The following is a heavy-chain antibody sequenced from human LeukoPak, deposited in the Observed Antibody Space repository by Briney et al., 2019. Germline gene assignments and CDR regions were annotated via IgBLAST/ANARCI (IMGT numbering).Heavy chain of an antibody. CDR2: INPNSGGT. D-gene: IGHD3-9*01. CDR1: GYTFTGYY. J-gene: IGHJ4*02. Sequence: ASVKVSCKASGYTFTGYYMHWVRQAPGQGLEWMGWINPNSGGTNDAQKFQGRVTMTRDTSISTAYMELSRLRSDDTAVYYCARSPHILTGENFDYWGQGTLVTVSS. V-gene: IGHV1-2*02. CDR3: ARSPHILTGENFDY.